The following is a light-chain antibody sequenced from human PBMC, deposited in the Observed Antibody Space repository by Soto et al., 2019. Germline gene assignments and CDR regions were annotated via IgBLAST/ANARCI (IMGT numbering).Light chain of an antibody. CDR1: QSVISY. CDR2: DAT. Sequence: DIVLKQSPATLSLSLGERATLSCRASQSVISYLAWYQQTPGQAPRVLIYDATNRATGIPGRFSGSGSGTDFTLTISSLAPEDSANYYCQQRSGWYTFGQGTRLEIK. V-gene: IGKV3-11*01. J-gene: IGKJ5*01. CDR3: QQRSGWYT.